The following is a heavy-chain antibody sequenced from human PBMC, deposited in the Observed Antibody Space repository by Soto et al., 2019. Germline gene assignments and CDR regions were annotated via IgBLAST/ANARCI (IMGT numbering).Heavy chain of an antibody. V-gene: IGHV2-5*02. D-gene: IGHD3-10*01. Sequence: SGPTLVNPTQTLTLTCAFSGFSLSTSGVGVGWLRQPPGKALEWLALIYWDDDKLYSPSLKSRLTITKDTSKNQVVLTMTNMDPVDTATYYCAHTVFNASGSYYNVPNFDFWGQGTLVTVSS. CDR1: GFSLSTSGVG. J-gene: IGHJ4*02. CDR2: IYWDDDK. CDR3: AHTVFNASGSYYNVPNFDF.